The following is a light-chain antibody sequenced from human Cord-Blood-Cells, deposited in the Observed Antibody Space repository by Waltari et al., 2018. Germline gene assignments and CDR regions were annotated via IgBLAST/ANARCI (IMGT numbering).Light chain of an antibody. Sequence: QSALTQPPSASASPGPSVTIPCTGTSSDVGGYNYVSWYQQPPGKAPNLRIYEVSKRPSGVPDRFSGSKSGNTASLTVSGLQAEDEADYYCSSYAGSNNLVFGGGTKLTVL. CDR2: EVS. CDR3: SSYAGSNNLV. CDR1: SSDVGGYNY. J-gene: IGLJ2*01. V-gene: IGLV2-8*01.